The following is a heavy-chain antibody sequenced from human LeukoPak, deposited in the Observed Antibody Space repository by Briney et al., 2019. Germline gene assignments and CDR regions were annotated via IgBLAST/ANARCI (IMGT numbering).Heavy chain of an antibody. CDR2: IYYSGST. Sequence: SETLSLTCTVSGGTISSYYWSWIRQPPGKGLEWIGYIYYSGSTNYNPSLKSRVTISVDTSKNQFSPQLSSLTAADTAVYYCARGLRYFDGASHYYMDGWRKGTTVTTSS. CDR1: GGTISSYY. V-gene: IGHV4-59*01. CDR3: ARGLRYFDGASHYYMDG. J-gene: IGHJ6*03. D-gene: IGHD3-9*01.